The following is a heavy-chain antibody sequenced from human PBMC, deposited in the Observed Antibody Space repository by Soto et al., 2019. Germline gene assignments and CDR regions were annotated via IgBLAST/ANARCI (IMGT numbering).Heavy chain of an antibody. CDR2: IHPAGQPI. CDR1: GFTFSSFE. V-gene: IGHV3-48*03. D-gene: IGHD2-2*01. J-gene: IGHJ3*01. Sequence: EVQLVESGGGLVQPGGSLRHSCVASGFTFSSFELYWVRQAPGKGLEWVSYIHPAGQPIFYADSVKGRFTISRDNAKNSLYLQMNSLRAEDTAVYYCARRGSSWGQGTMVTGSS. CDR3: ARRGSS.